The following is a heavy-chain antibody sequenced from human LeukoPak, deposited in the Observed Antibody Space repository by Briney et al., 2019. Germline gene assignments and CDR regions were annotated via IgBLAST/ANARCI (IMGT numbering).Heavy chain of an antibody. CDR3: VREENWFDP. CDR2: MNPNSGNT. CDR1: GYTFTSYD. Sequence: ASVKVSCKASGYTFTSYDINWVRQATGQGLEWMGWMNPNSGNTGYAQKFQGRVTMTTDTSTNTAYMELRSLRSDDTAVYYCVREENWFDPWGQGTLVTVSS. V-gene: IGHV1-8*02. J-gene: IGHJ5*02.